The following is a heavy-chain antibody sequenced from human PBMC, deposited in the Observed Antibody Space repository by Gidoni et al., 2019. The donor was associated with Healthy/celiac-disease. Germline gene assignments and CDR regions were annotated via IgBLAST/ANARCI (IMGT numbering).Heavy chain of an antibody. CDR1: GYTFTSYY. Sequence: QVQLVQSRAAVKTPGASVKASCTASGYTFTSYYMQGVLQAHGQGLAWLGIINPRGGRKSNEKKFKVRATMTRETSTSKAYRELGSLGSEKTAVNYCARPKMTTVTPGGPWSYLNYWGKGPLSPSPQ. CDR2: INPRGGRK. D-gene: IGHD4-17*01. V-gene: IGHV1-46*01. CDR3: ARPKMTTVTPGGPWSYLNY. J-gene: IGHJ4*02.